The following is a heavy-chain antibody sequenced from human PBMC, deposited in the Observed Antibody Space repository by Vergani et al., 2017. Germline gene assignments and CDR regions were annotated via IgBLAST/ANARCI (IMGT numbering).Heavy chain of an antibody. V-gene: IGHV3-7*01. D-gene: IGHD1-1*01. J-gene: IGHJ2*01. CDR2: ISPDGSET. Sequence: EVQLVESGGGLVQPGGSLRLSCAASGFSLSRFWMSWVRQAPEKGLEWVSRISPDGSETSYVDSVKGRFTISRDNTKNSLSLQMIGLRVEDTAVYYCVSLLRGPWIFDLWCRGTLMTVSS. CDR1: GFSLSRFW. CDR3: VSLLRGPWIFDL.